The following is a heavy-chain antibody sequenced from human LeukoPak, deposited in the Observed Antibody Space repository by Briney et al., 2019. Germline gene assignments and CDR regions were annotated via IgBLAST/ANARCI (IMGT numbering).Heavy chain of an antibody. D-gene: IGHD3-22*01. CDR3: ARDIRAGGYDSSGYSNY. CDR2: IWYDGSNK. V-gene: IGHV3-33*01. Sequence: PGGSLRLSCAASGFTFSSYGMHWVRQAPGKGLEWVAVIWYDGSNKYYADSVKGRFTISRDNSKNTLYLQMNSLRAEDTAVYYCARDIRAGGYDSSGYSNYWGQGTLVTVSS. J-gene: IGHJ4*02. CDR1: GFTFSSYG.